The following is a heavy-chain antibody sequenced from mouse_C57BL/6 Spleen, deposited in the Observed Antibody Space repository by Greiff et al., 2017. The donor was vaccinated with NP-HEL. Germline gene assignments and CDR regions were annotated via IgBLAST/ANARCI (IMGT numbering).Heavy chain of an antibody. CDR1: GYTFTDYE. J-gene: IGHJ4*01. CDR2: IDPETGGT. Sequence: QVQLQQSGAELVRPGASVTLSCKASGYTFTDYEMHWVKQTPVHGLEWIGAIDPETGGTAYKQKFKGKAILTADKSSSTAYMELRSLTSEDSAVYYCTKDYGSSGFYAMDYWGQGTSVTVSS. D-gene: IGHD1-1*01. CDR3: TKDYGSSGFYAMDY. V-gene: IGHV1-15*01.